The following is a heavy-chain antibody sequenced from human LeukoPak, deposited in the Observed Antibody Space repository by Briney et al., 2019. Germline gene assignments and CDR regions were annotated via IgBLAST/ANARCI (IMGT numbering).Heavy chain of an antibody. V-gene: IGHV4-59*08. CDR1: GGSISSYY. CDR3: ARHELTSSWYPAFLDF. Sequence: SETLSLACIVSGGSISSYYWSWIRQPPGKGLEWIGYIYSSGSTKYNPSLKSRVTISVDTSKNQFSLKMSAVTAADTAVYYCARHELTSSWYPAFLDFWGQGTLVTVSS. J-gene: IGHJ4*02. CDR2: IYSSGST. D-gene: IGHD6-13*01.